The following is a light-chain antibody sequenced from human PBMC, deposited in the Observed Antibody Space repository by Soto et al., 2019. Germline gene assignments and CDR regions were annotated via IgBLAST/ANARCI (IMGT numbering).Light chain of an antibody. Sequence: QSVLTQPASVSGSPGQSITISCTVTSSDVGGHKYVSWYQQHPDKAPKVLIFEVSNRPSGISNRFSGSKSGNTASLTISGLQAEDEADYYCSSYTSSTTSVVFGGGTKVTVL. CDR2: EVS. CDR3: SSYTSSTTSVV. V-gene: IGLV2-14*01. J-gene: IGLJ2*01. CDR1: SSDVGGHKY.